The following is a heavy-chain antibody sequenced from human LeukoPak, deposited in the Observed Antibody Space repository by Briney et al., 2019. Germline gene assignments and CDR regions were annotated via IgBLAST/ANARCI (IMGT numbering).Heavy chain of an antibody. CDR2: INHSGST. J-gene: IGHJ4*02. CDR3: ARATNDCSSTSCSLYYFDY. D-gene: IGHD2-2*01. Sequence: SETLSLTCAVYGGSFGGYYWSWIRQPPGKGLEWIGEINHSGSTNYNPSLKSRVTISVDTSKNQFSLKLSSVTAADTAVYYCARATNDCSSTSCSLYYFDYWGQGTLVTVSS. V-gene: IGHV4-34*01. CDR1: GGSFGGYY.